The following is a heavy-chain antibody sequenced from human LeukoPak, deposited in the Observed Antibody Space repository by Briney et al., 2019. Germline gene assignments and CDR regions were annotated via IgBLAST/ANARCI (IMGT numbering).Heavy chain of an antibody. CDR2: IIPIFGTA. J-gene: IGHJ4*02. CDR3: ARGRITMIRCFDY. V-gene: IGHV1-69*01. Sequence: SVKVSCKAPGGTFSSYAISWVRQAPGQGLEWMGGIIPIFGTANYAQKFQGRVTITADESTSTAYMELSSLRSEDTALYYCARGRITMIRCFDYWGQGTLVTVSS. D-gene: IGHD3-22*01. CDR1: GGTFSSYA.